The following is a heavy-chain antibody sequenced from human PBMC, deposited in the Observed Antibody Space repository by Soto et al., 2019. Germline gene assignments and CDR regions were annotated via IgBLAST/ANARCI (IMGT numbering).Heavy chain of an antibody. CDR2: INHSGGT. Sequence: SETLSLTCAVYGGSFSAYYCSWIRQPPWKGLEWIGEINHSGGTSYNPSLKSRVTISVDTSKSQFSLKLTSVTAADRAVYYCARGSVDTVDSSGFYEYCGQGTPVTVSS. J-gene: IGHJ4*02. CDR3: ARGSVDTVDSSGFYEY. V-gene: IGHV4-34*01. D-gene: IGHD3-22*01. CDR1: GGSFSAYY.